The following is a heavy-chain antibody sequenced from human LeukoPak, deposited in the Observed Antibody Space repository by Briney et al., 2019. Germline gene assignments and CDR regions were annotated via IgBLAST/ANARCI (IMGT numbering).Heavy chain of an antibody. CDR2: ISGSGGST. Sequence: GGSLRLSCAASGFTFSSYSMNWVRQAPGKGLEWVSAISGSGGSTYYADSVKGRFTISRDNSKNTLYLQMNSLRAEDTAVYYCATGYCSSTSCYVGPFYFDYWGQGTLVTVSS. CDR3: ATGYCSSTSCYVGPFYFDY. CDR1: GFTFSSYS. V-gene: IGHV3-23*01. D-gene: IGHD2-2*01. J-gene: IGHJ4*02.